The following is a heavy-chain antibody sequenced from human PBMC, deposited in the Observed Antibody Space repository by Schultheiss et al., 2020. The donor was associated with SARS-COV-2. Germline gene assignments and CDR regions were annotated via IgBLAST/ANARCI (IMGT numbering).Heavy chain of an antibody. J-gene: IGHJ3*02. V-gene: IGHV4-59*12. CDR3: ARNGNLGAFDI. D-gene: IGHD4-23*01. Sequence: SETLSLTCTVSGASINSDYWSWIRQSPGKGLEWIGYIFYSRSDNYNPSLESRVTMSVDTSKNQFSLKLTSVTAVDTAVYYCARNGNLGAFDIWGQGTMVTVSS. CDR2: IFYSRSD. CDR1: GASINSDY.